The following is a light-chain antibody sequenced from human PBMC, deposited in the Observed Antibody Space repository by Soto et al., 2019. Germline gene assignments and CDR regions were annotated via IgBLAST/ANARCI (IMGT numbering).Light chain of an antibody. CDR2: GAS. CDR3: QQYGSSPNT. CDR1: QSVSSRW. V-gene: IGKV3-20*01. J-gene: IGKJ2*01. Sequence: EIVLTQSPGTLSLSPGEGATLSCRASQSVSSRWLVWYQQKPGQAPRLLIYGASSRATGIPDRFSGSGSGTDFTLTISRLEPEDFAVNYCQQYGSSPNTFGQGTKVEMK.